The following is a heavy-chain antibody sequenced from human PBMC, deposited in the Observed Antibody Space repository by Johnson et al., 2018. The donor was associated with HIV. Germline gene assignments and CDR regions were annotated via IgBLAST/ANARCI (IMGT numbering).Heavy chain of an antibody. Sequence: VQLVESGGGLVKPGGSLRLSCAASGFTFSSYWMSWVRQAPGKGLEWVANIKQDGSEKYYVDSVKGRFTISRDTAKNSLYLQMHSLRVEDTAVYYCARDEPYELELRSIHAFDIWGQGTMVTVSS. CDR3: ARDEPYELELRSIHAFDI. CDR1: GFTFSSYW. D-gene: IGHD1-7*01. V-gene: IGHV3-7*05. J-gene: IGHJ3*02. CDR2: IKQDGSEK.